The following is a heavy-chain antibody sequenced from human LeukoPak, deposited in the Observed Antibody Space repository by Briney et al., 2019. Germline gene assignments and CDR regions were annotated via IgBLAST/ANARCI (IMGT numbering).Heavy chain of an antibody. CDR1: GGSFSGFY. V-gene: IGHV4-34*01. CDR2: INYTGST. J-gene: IGHJ5*02. D-gene: IGHD6-25*01. CDR3: ARVAGYLPTRWFDP. Sequence: PSDTLSLACAVYGGSFSGFYWSWLPHVPGKGLEWIGEINYTGSTSYNPSLKSRVTISVDTSQNQFFLLLTSVTAADTAVYYCARVAGYLPTRWFDPWGQGTHVTVSS.